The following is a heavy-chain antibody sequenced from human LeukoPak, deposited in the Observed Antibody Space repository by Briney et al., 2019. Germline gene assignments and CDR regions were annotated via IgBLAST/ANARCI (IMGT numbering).Heavy chain of an antibody. V-gene: IGHV3-48*01. D-gene: IGHD4-23*01. CDR1: GFTFSSYS. J-gene: IGHJ4*02. CDR2: IRSSSSTI. Sequence: GGSLRLSCAASGFTFSSYSMNWVRQAPGKGLEWVSYIRSSSSTIYYADSVKGRFTISRDNAKNSLYLQMNSLRAEDTAVYYCAGTYGGNPAFADWGQGTLVTVSS. CDR3: AGTYGGNPAFAD.